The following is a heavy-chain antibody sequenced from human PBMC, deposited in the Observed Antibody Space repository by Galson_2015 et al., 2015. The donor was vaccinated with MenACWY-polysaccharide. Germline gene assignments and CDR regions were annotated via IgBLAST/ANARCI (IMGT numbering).Heavy chain of an antibody. Sequence: SLRLSCAASGSRFSNSGMHWVRQAPGKGLEWVAVIQYDGSSKVYADSVKGRFTNSRDNSKNTVFLEMNTLGVEDTAVYYCAREGSRIVFHAFDIWGQETMVTVSS. CDR2: IQYDGSSK. CDR3: AREGSRIVFHAFDI. CDR1: GSRFSNSG. V-gene: IGHV3-33*01. J-gene: IGHJ3*02. D-gene: IGHD2-2*01.